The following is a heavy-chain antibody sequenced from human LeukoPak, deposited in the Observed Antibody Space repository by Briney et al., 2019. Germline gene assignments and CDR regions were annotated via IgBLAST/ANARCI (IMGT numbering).Heavy chain of an antibody. CDR2: IYSDGRT. Sequence: GGSLRLSCAASGFAVSGNYMSWVRQAPGKGLEWVSVIYSDGRTYYADSVKGRFTISRDNSKNTLYLQMNSLRAEDTAVYYCARGLYYFDTSGYLYYWGQGTLVTVSS. CDR3: ARGLYYFDTSGYLYY. D-gene: IGHD3-22*01. J-gene: IGHJ4*02. CDR1: GFAVSGNY. V-gene: IGHV3-53*01.